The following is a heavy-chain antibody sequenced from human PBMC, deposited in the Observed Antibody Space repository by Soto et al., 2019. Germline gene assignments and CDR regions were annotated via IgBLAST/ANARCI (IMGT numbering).Heavy chain of an antibody. D-gene: IGHD3-22*01. Sequence: GGSLRLSCAASGFTFSNAWMSWVRQAPGKGLEWVGRIKSKTDGGTTDYAAPVKGRFTISRDDSKSTLYLQMNSLKTEDTAVYYCTTAGDYYDSSGSSPGGYWGQGTLVTVSS. J-gene: IGHJ4*02. CDR2: IKSKTDGGTT. V-gene: IGHV3-15*01. CDR1: GFTFSNAW. CDR3: TTAGDYYDSSGSSPGGY.